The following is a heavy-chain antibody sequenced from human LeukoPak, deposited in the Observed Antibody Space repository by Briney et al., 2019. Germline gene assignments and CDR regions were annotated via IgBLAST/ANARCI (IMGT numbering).Heavy chain of an antibody. V-gene: IGHV3-21*01. CDR3: ARSRAAASSPYYFDY. Sequence: GGSLRLSCAASGFTFSSYSMNWVRQAPGKGLEWVSSISSSSSYIYYADSVKGRFTISRDNAKNSLYLQMNSLRAEDTAVYYCARSRAAASSPYYFDYWGQGTLVTVSS. J-gene: IGHJ4*02. D-gene: IGHD2-2*01. CDR1: GFTFSSYS. CDR2: ISSSSSYI.